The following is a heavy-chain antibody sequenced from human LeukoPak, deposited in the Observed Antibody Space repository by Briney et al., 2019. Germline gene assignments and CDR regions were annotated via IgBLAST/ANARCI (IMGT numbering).Heavy chain of an antibody. Sequence: GASVKVSCKASGYTFTSYGISWVRQAPGQGLEWMGWISAYNGNTNYAQKLQGRVTMTTDTSTSTAYMELRSLRSDDTAVYYCASGLHCSSTSCYTFDYRGQGTLVTVSS. CDR1: GYTFTSYG. CDR2: ISAYNGNT. J-gene: IGHJ4*02. CDR3: ASGLHCSSTSCYTFDY. V-gene: IGHV1-18*01. D-gene: IGHD2-2*02.